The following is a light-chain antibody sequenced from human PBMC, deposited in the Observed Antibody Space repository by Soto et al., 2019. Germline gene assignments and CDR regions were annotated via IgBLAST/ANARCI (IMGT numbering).Light chain of an antibody. V-gene: IGKV3-15*01. J-gene: IGKJ4*01. Sequence: EIVMTQSPATLSVSPGERATLSCRASQSVSSNLAWYQQKPGQAPRLLIYGASTRATGIPARFSGSGSGTEFTLTISSRQSEDFAVYYCQQYNNWPSLLTFGGGTKVEI. CDR2: GAS. CDR3: QQYNNWPSLLT. CDR1: QSVSSN.